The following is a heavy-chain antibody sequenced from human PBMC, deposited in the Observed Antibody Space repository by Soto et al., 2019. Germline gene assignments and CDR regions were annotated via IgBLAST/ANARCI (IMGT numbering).Heavy chain of an antibody. Sequence: QLLASGPGLVKPSETLSLTCTVSGGSISSSSYYWGWIRHPPGKGLEWIGNIYYSGSTYYNPSLKSRVTISADTSKNQFSLKLNSVTAADTAVYYCAVTYDSSGYTFGYFDYWGQGTLVPVSS. J-gene: IGHJ4*02. CDR3: AVTYDSSGYTFGYFDY. D-gene: IGHD3-22*01. CDR2: IYYSGST. CDR1: GGSISSSSYY. V-gene: IGHV4-39*01.